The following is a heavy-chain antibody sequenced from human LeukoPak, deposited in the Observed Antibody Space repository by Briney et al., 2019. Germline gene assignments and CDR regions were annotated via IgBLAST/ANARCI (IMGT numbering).Heavy chain of an antibody. J-gene: IGHJ4*02. CDR2: IYPADSDI. V-gene: IGHV5-51*01. Sequence: PGGSLRLSCKGSGYSFTNYWIGWVRQMPGKGLEWVGIIYPADSDIRYSPSFQGQVTISADKSISTTYLQWSSLRASDTAMYYCARPDPCSSSWSLGYWGQGTLVTVSS. CDR3: ARPDPCSSSWSLGY. D-gene: IGHD6-13*01. CDR1: GYSFTNYW.